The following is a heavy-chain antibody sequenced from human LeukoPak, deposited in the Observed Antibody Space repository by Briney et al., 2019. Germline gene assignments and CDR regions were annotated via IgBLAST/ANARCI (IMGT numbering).Heavy chain of an antibody. V-gene: IGHV3-23*01. D-gene: IGHD3-10*01. J-gene: IGHJ4*02. Sequence: GGSLRLSCAASGFIFSNYAMSWVRQAPGKGLECVSVISGSDDSTYYADSVKGRLTISRDNSKNTLYLQMNSLRVEDTAVYYCAKHLWRDLLWFGEGYYFGYWGQGTLVTVSS. CDR2: ISGSDDST. CDR3: AKHLWRDLLWFGEGYYFGY. CDR1: GFIFSNYA.